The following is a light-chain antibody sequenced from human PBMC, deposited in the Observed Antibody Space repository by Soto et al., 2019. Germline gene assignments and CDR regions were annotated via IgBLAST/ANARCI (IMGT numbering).Light chain of an antibody. CDR1: QSANSY. CDR3: QQRSHWIT. V-gene: IGKV3-11*01. J-gene: IGKJ5*01. CDR2: DAS. Sequence: EIVLTQSPATLSLSPGESATLSCRASQSANSYLAWYQQKPGQAPRLLIYDASNRATGIPARFSGSGSGTDFTLTISSLEPEDSAVYYCQQRSHWITFGQGTRLEIK.